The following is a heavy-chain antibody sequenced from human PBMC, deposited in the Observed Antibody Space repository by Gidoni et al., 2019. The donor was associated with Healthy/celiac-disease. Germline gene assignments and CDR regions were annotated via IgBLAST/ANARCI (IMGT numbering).Heavy chain of an antibody. CDR1: GGSFSGYY. CDR2: INHSGST. D-gene: IGHD3-16*01. V-gene: IGHV4-34*01. Sequence: QVQLQQWGAGLLKPSETLSLTCAVYGGSFSGYYWSWIRQPPGKGLEWIGEINHSGSTNYNPSLKRRVTISVDTSKNQFSLKLSSVTAADTAVYYCARAPGYDYVWGSYRGYFDYWGQGTLVTVSS. CDR3: ARAPGYDYVWGSYRGYFDY. J-gene: IGHJ4*02.